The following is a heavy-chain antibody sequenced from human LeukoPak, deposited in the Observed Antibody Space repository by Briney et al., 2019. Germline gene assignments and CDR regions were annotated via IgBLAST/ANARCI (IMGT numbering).Heavy chain of an antibody. D-gene: IGHD3-22*01. CDR2: IIPIFGTA. V-gene: IGHV1-69*05. CDR1: GYTFTSYG. J-gene: IGHJ4*02. Sequence: GASVKVSCKASGYTFTSYGISWVRQAPGQGLEWMGGIIPIFGTANYAQKFQGRVTITTDESTSTAYMELSSLRSEDTAVYYCASATNYDQSFWGQGTLVTVSS. CDR3: ASATNYDQSF.